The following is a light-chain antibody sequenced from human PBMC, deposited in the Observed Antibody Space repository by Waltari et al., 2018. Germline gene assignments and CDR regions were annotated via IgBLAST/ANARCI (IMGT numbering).Light chain of an antibody. Sequence: EVVLTQSPGTLSLSPGERVTLSCRASQSIGRSLVWYQQRPGQAPRLLIYGASIRATGVPDRFSGSVSGTDFILTISRMGPEDFAVYFCQKYERLPATFGQGTKVEI. J-gene: IGKJ1*01. CDR1: QSIGRS. CDR2: GAS. CDR3: QKYERLPAT. V-gene: IGKV3-20*01.